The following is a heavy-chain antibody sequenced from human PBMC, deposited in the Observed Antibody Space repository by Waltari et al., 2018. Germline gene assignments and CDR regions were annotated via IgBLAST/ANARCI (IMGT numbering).Heavy chain of an antibody. V-gene: IGHV4-59*01. CDR1: GGSISSYY. D-gene: IGHD6-13*01. CDR2: IYYSGST. J-gene: IGHJ4*02. Sequence: QVQLQESGPRLVKPSETLSLTCTVPGGSISSYYWSWIRQTPGKGLEWIGYIYYSGSTNYNPSLKSRVTISIDTSKNQFSLKLNSVTAADTAVYYCARSIPTPGTPYYFDFWGQGILVTVSS. CDR3: ARSIPTPGTPYYFDF.